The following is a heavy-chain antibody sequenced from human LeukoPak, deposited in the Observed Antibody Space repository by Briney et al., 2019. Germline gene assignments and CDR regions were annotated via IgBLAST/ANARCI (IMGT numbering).Heavy chain of an antibody. CDR3: AREELNYDFWSGYYVPDWFDP. Sequence: SETLSLTCTVSGYSISSGYYWGWIRQPPGKGLEWIGSIYHSESTYYNLSLKSRVTISVDTSKNQFSLKLSSVTAADTAVYYCAREELNYDFWSGYYVPDWFDPWGQGTLVTVSS. D-gene: IGHD3-3*01. V-gene: IGHV4-38-2*02. J-gene: IGHJ5*02. CDR2: IYHSEST. CDR1: GYSISSGYY.